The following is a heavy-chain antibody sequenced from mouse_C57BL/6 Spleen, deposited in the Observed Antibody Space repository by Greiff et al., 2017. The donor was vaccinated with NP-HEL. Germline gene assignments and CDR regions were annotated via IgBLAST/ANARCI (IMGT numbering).Heavy chain of an antibody. J-gene: IGHJ2*01. Sequence: VQLQQSGAELVRPGASVKLSCKASGYTFTDYYINWVKQRPGQGLEWIARIYPGSGNTYYNEKFKGKATLTAEKSSSTAYMQLSSLTSEDSAVYFCARYGNGFDYWGQGTTLTVSS. V-gene: IGHV1-76*01. D-gene: IGHD2-1*01. CDR1: GYTFTDYY. CDR2: IYPGSGNT. CDR3: ARYGNGFDY.